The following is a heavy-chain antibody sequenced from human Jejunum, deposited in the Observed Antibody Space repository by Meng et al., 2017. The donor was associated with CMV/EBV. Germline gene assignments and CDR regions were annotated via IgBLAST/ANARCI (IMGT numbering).Heavy chain of an antibody. Sequence: HVLLVYSGVEVNRPGASGKVSCKASGYSFTHHGITWLRQAPGQGLEWMGWISGYNGNTHYAQKLQGRVTMTTDTSTSTAYMELRSLRSDDTAVYYCARDQVAGTLLGKFDYWGQGTLVTVSS. J-gene: IGHJ4*02. V-gene: IGHV1-18*04. CDR1: GYSFTHHG. D-gene: IGHD3-10*01. CDR2: ISGYNGNT. CDR3: ARDQVAGTLLGKFDY.